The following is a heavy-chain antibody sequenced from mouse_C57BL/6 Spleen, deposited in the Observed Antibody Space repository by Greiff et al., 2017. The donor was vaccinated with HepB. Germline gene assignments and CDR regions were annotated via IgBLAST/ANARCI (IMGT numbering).Heavy chain of an antibody. CDR3: ARWELDLDY. CDR2: INPNNGGT. D-gene: IGHD4-1*01. Sequence: EVQLQQSGPELVKPGASVKISCKASGYTFTDYYMNWVKQSHGKSLEWIGDINPNNGGTSYNQKCKGKATLTVDKSSSTAYMELRSLTSEDSAVYYCARWELDLDYWGQGTTLTVSS. J-gene: IGHJ2*01. V-gene: IGHV1-26*01. CDR1: GYTFTDYY.